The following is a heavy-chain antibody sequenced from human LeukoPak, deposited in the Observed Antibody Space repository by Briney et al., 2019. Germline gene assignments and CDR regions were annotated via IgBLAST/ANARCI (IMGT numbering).Heavy chain of an antibody. Sequence: GASVKVSCKASGYTFTGYYMRWVRQAPGQGLEWMGWINPNSGGTNYAQKFQGRVTMTRDTSISTAYMELSRLRSDDTAVYYCARELWFGELLSEGFDPWGQGTLVTVSS. CDR3: ARELWFGELLSEGFDP. D-gene: IGHD3-10*01. J-gene: IGHJ5*02. V-gene: IGHV1-2*02. CDR1: GYTFTGYY. CDR2: INPNSGGT.